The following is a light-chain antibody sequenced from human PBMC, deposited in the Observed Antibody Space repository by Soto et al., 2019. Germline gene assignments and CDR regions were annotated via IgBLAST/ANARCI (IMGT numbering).Light chain of an antibody. CDR2: GAS. CDR3: QRYDSLRT. V-gene: IGKV3-20*01. Sequence: IVLTQSPGTLSLSPGERATLSCRASQSVRSNFLAWYQQKPGQAPRLLIYGASNRATGIPDRFSGSGSGTDFTLTITRLEPEDFAMYYCQRYDSLRTFGQGTKV. CDR1: QSVRSNF. J-gene: IGKJ1*01.